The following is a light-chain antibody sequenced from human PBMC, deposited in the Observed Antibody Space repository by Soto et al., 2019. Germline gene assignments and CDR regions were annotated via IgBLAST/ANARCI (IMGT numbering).Light chain of an antibody. V-gene: IGLV4-69*01. J-gene: IGLJ3*02. Sequence: QAVVTQSPSASASLGASVKLTCTLSSGHSNYAIAWHQQQPEKGPRYLMNVNSDGSHSKGDGIPDRFSGSSSGAERYLTISSLQSEDEADYYCQTWGTGSWVFGGGTKLTVL. CDR1: SGHSNYA. CDR2: VNSDGSH. CDR3: QTWGTGSWV.